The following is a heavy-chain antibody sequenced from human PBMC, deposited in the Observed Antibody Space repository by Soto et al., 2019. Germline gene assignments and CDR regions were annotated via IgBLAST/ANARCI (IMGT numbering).Heavy chain of an antibody. Sequence: EVQLLESGGGLVQPGGSLRLSCAASGFTFSSYAMSWVRQAPGKGLEWVSAISGSGGSTYYADSVKGRFTISRDNSKNTLYLQMNSRRAEDTAVYYCAKSRWSDIVLMVYDYWGQGTLVTVSS. CDR3: AKSRWSDIVLMVYDY. CDR2: ISGSGGST. V-gene: IGHV3-23*01. CDR1: GFTFSSYA. D-gene: IGHD2-8*01. J-gene: IGHJ4*02.